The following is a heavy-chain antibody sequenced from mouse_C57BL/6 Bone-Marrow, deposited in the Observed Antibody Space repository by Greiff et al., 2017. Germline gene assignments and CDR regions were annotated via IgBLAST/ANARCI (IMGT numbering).Heavy chain of an antibody. D-gene: IGHD1-1*01. CDR2: IRNKANNHAT. CDR3: TRYYGSSTGNDYFDY. Sequence: EVHLVESGGGLVQPGGSMKLSCAASGFTFSDAWMDWVRQSPEKGLEWVAEIRNKANNHATYYAESVKGRFTISRDDSKSSVYLQMNSLRAEDTGIYYCTRYYGSSTGNDYFDYWGQGTTLTVSS. V-gene: IGHV6-6*01. CDR1: GFTFSDAW. J-gene: IGHJ2*01.